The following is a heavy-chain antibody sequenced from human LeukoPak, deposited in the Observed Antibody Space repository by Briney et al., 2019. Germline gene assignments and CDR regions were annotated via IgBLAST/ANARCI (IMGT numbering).Heavy chain of an antibody. CDR3: VKDGGWQQQYDFDY. CDR2: ISGDGGST. J-gene: IGHJ4*02. CDR1: GFTFDDYA. D-gene: IGHD4-23*01. V-gene: IGHV3-43*02. Sequence: GGSLRLSCAASGFTFDDYAMHWVRQAPGKGLEWVSLISGDGGSTYYADSVKGRFTISRDNNKNSLYLQMNRQRTDDTHLYYFVKDGGWQQQYDFDYWGQGTLVTVSS.